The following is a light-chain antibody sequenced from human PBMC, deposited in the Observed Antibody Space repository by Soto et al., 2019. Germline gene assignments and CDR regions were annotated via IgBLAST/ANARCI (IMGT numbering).Light chain of an antibody. V-gene: IGLV2-14*03. CDR1: SSDVGGYNY. CDR3: SSYTTSNTRQIV. CDR2: DVS. J-gene: IGLJ1*01. Sequence: QSVLTQPASVSGSPGQSITISCTGTSSDVGGYNYVSWYQHHPGKPPKLMIYDVSNRPSGVSNRFSGSKSGNTASLTISGLQPEDEADYYCSSYTTSNTRQIVLGTGTKLTVL.